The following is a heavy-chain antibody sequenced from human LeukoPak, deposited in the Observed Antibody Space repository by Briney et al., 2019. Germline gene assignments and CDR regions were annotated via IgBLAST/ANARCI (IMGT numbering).Heavy chain of an antibody. CDR3: ARAYCGGDCYSAQHFDY. V-gene: IGHV1-2*04. D-gene: IGHD2-21*02. CDR1: GYTFTGYY. CDR2: INPNSGGT. Sequence: GASVKVSCKASGYTFTGYYMHWVRQAPGQGLEWMGWINPNSGGTNYAQKFQGWVTMTRDTSISTAYMELSRLRSDDTAVYYCARAYCGGDCYSAQHFDYWGQGTLVTVSS. J-gene: IGHJ4*02.